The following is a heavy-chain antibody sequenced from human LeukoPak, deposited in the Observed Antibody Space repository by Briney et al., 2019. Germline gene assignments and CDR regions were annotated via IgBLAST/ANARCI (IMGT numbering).Heavy chain of an antibody. Sequence: GASVKVSCKASGYTFTDSNYNMHWVRQAPGQGLEWMGRINPNSGGTNYAQKFQGRVTMTRDTSISTAYMELSRLRSDDTAVYYCARDLRDTAMVFGYWGQGTLVTVSS. CDR2: INPNSGGT. V-gene: IGHV1-2*06. D-gene: IGHD5-18*01. CDR3: ARDLRDTAMVFGY. J-gene: IGHJ4*02. CDR1: GYTFTDSNYN.